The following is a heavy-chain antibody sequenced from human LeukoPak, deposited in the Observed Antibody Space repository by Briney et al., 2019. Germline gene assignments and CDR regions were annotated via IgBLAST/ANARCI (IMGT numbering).Heavy chain of an antibody. J-gene: IGHJ4*02. CDR2: ISPSGGST. CDR3: ASGVYYSSSWPGPCFDY. V-gene: IGHV1-46*01. D-gene: IGHD6-13*01. Sequence: GASVKVSCKAFGYTFTSNYMHWVRQAPGQGPEWMGVISPSGGSTTYAQKFQGRVTLTRDMSTSTDYLELSSLRSEDTAVYYCASGVYYSSSWPGPCFDYWGQGTLVTVSS. CDR1: GYTFTSNY.